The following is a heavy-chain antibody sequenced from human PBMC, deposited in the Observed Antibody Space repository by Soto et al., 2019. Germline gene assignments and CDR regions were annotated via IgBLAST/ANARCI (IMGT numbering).Heavy chain of an antibody. V-gene: IGHV1-69*13. CDR1: GGTFSSYA. D-gene: IGHD6-19*01. CDR2: IIPIFGTA. CDR3: ARDVIASSGWYRRYNWFDT. J-gene: IGHJ5*02. Sequence: ASVKVSCKASGGTFSSYAISWVRQAPGQGLEWMGGIIPIFGTANYAQKFQGRVTITADESTSTAYMELSSLRSEDTAVYYCARDVIASSGWYRRYNWFDTWGQGTLVTVSS.